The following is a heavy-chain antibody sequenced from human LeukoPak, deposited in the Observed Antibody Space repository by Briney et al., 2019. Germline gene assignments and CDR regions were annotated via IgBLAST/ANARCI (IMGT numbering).Heavy chain of an antibody. V-gene: IGHV3-30*18. Sequence: PGGSLRLSCAASGFTFSSYGMHWVRQAPGKGLEWVAVISYDGSNKYYADSVKGRFTISRDNSENTVYLQMNSLRVEDTALYYCAKDIDWLAFEDWGQGTLVTVSS. J-gene: IGHJ4*02. D-gene: IGHD6-19*01. CDR1: GFTFSSYG. CDR2: ISYDGSNK. CDR3: AKDIDWLAFED.